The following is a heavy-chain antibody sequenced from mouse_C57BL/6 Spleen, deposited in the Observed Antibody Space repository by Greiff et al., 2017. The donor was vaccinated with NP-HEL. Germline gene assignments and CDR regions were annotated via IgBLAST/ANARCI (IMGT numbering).Heavy chain of an antibody. V-gene: IGHV1-64*01. Sequence: VQLQQPGAELVKPGASVKLSCKASGYTFTSYWMHWVKQRPGQGLEWIGMIHPNRGSTTYNEKFKSKATLTVDKSSSTAYMQLSSLTSEDSAVYYCARRENGSYAMDYWGQGTSVTVSS. CDR1: GYTFTSYW. CDR2: IHPNRGST. J-gene: IGHJ4*01. CDR3: ARRENGSYAMDY.